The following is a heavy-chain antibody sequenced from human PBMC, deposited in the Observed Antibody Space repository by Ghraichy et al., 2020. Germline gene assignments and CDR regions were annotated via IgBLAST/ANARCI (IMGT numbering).Heavy chain of an antibody. Sequence: GESLNISCAASGIIFSTSGMNWVRQAPGRGLEWISYISSSSNKIYYTGSVKGRFTIARDNAKDSLYLQMNSLTDEDTAVYYCARDDYDNSGSSWGQGTLVTVSS. J-gene: IGHJ4*02. V-gene: IGHV3-48*02. CDR3: ARDDYDNSGSS. CDR1: GIIFSTSG. D-gene: IGHD3-22*01. CDR2: ISSSSNKI.